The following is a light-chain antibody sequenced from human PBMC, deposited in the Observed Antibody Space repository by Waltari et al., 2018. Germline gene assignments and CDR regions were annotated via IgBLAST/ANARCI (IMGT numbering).Light chain of an antibody. J-gene: IGLJ2*01. CDR1: SSDVGGYNY. CDR3: CSYAGSFVV. CDR2: DVS. V-gene: IGLV2-11*01. Sequence: QSALTQPRSVSGSPGQSVTISCTGTSSDVGGYNYVSWYQQHPGKAPKLMIYDVSKRPAGVPDRFSGSQSGNPASLTISGLQAEDEADYYCCSYAGSFVVFGGGTKLTVL.